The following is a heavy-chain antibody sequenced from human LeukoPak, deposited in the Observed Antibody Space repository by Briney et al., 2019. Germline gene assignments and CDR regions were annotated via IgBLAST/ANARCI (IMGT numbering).Heavy chain of an antibody. V-gene: IGHV1-2*02. Sequence: GASVKVSCKASGYTFTGYYMHWVRQAPGQGLEWMGWINPNSGGTNYAQKFQGRVTMTRDTSISTAYMELSRLRSDDTAVYYCARDAGASFVSPGGDYMDVWGKGTTVTVSS. D-gene: IGHD1-26*01. CDR3: ARDAGASFVSPGGDYMDV. CDR1: GYTFTGYY. J-gene: IGHJ6*03. CDR2: INPNSGGT.